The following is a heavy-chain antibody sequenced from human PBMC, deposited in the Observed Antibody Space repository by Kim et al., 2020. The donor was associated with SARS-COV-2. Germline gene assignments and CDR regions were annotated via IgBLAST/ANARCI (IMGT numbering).Heavy chain of an antibody. CDR1: GFTFSSYS. D-gene: IGHD3-10*01. Sequence: GGSLRLSCAASGFTFSSYSMNWVRQAPGKGLEWVSSNSSSSSYIYYADSVKGRFTISRDNAKNSLYLQMNSLRAEDTAVYYCASMVRGATGSNWGQGTLVTVSS. CDR3: ASMVRGATGSN. CDR2: NSSSSSYI. J-gene: IGHJ4*02. V-gene: IGHV3-21*01.